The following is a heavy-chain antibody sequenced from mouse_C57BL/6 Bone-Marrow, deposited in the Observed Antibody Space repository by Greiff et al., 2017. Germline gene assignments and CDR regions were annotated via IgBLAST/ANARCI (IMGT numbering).Heavy chain of an antibody. V-gene: IGHV5-17*01. D-gene: IGHD2-1*01. CDR2: ISSGSSTI. CDR1: GFTFSDYG. J-gene: IGHJ3*01. Sequence: VESGGGLVKPGGSLKLSCAASGFTFSDYGMHWVRQAPGKGLEWVAYISSGSSTIYYADTVKGRFTISRDNAKNTLFLQMTSLRSEDTAMYYCARGIYGNYDAYWGQGTLVTVSA. CDR3: ARGIYGNYDAY.